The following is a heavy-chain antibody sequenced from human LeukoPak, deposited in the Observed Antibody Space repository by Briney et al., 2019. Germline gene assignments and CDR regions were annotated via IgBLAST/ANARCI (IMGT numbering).Heavy chain of an antibody. J-gene: IGHJ4*02. D-gene: IGHD6-19*01. Sequence: PGRSLRLSCAASGFTFSSYAVHWVRQAPGKGLEWVAVISYDGSNKYYADSVKGRFTISRDNSKNTLYLQMNSLRAEDTAVYYCAKDKGQWLVLHYFDFWGQGTLVTVSS. V-gene: IGHV3-30-3*01. CDR2: ISYDGSNK. CDR1: GFTFSSYA. CDR3: AKDKGQWLVLHYFDF.